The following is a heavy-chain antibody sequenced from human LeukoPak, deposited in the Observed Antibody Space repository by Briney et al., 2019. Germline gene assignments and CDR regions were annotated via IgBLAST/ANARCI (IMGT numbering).Heavy chain of an antibody. V-gene: IGHV4-34*01. CDR1: GGSFSGYY. Sequence: RSETLSLTCAVYGGSFSGYYWSFIRQPPGEGVEWIGEINNSGSTNYCPSLKSRVTISVDTSKNQLSLKLSSVTAADTAVYYCARDNGYGDPFDYWGQGTLVTVSS. CDR2: INNSGST. CDR3: ARDNGYGDPFDY. D-gene: IGHD4-17*01. J-gene: IGHJ4*02.